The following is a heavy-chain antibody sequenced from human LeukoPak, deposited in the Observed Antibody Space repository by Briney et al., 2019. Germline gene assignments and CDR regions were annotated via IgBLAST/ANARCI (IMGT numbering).Heavy chain of an antibody. J-gene: IGHJ4*02. CDR2: ISSSSSYI. Sequence: GGSLRLSCAASGFTFSSYSMNWVRQAPGKGLEWVSSISSSSSYIYYADSVKGRFTISRDNSKNTLYLQMNSLRAEDTAVYYCAKVGAFDYWGQGTLVTVSS. CDR3: AKVGAFDY. V-gene: IGHV3-21*04. CDR1: GFTFSSYS.